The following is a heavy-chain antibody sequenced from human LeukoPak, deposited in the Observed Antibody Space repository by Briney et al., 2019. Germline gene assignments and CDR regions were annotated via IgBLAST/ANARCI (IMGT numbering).Heavy chain of an antibody. CDR3: TREIFHCGGPCRSL. CDR2: INTNTGNP. V-gene: IGHV7-4-1*02. CDR1: GYTFTSYA. J-gene: IGHJ4*02. Sequence: ASVKVSCKASGYTFTSYAMNWVRQAAGQGLEWMGWINTNTGNPTYAQDFTGRFVFSLDTSVSTAYLQISSLKAGDTAVYYCTREIFHCGGPCRSLWGQGTLVTVSS. D-gene: IGHD2-21*01.